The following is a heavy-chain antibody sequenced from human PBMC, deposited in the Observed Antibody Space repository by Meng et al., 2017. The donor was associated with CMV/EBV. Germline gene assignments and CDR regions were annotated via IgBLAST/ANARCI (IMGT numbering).Heavy chain of an antibody. J-gene: IGHJ6*02. CDR3: ARVPGPWVMDV. D-gene: IGHD7-27*01. V-gene: IGHV3-33*01. CDR2: IWYDGSNK. CDR1: GFTFSSYG. Sequence: GESLKISCAASGFTFSSYGMHWVRQAPGKGLEWVAVIWYDGSNKYYADSVKGRFTISRDNSKNTLYLQMNSLRAEDTAVYYCARVPGPWVMDVWGQGTTVTVSS.